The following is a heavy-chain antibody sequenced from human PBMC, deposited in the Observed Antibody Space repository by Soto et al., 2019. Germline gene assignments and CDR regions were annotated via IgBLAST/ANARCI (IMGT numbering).Heavy chain of an antibody. J-gene: IGHJ6*02. Sequence: SVKVSCKASGGTFSSYAISWVRQAPGQGLEWMGWIIPISDTTNYSQKFQGRVTITADESTSTAYMELSSLRSEDTAVYYCARSQGSSTSLEIYYYYYGMDVWGQGTTVTVSS. D-gene: IGHD2-2*01. CDR3: ARSQGSSTSLEIYYYYYGMDV. CDR1: GGTFSSYA. V-gene: IGHV1-69*13. CDR2: IIPISDTT.